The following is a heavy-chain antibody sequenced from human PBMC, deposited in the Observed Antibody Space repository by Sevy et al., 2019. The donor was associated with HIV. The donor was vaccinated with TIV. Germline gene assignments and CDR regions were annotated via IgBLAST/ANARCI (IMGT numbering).Heavy chain of an antibody. CDR1: GGSFSGYY. D-gene: IGHD2-2*03. CDR3: ARLDIVVVPDEYFQH. Sequence: SETLSLTCAVYGGSFSGYYWSWIRQPPGKGLEWIGEINHSGSTNYNPSLKSRVTISVDTSKNQFSLKLSSVTAADTAVYYCARLDIVVVPDEYFQHWGQGTLVTVSS. V-gene: IGHV4-34*01. J-gene: IGHJ1*01. CDR2: INHSGST.